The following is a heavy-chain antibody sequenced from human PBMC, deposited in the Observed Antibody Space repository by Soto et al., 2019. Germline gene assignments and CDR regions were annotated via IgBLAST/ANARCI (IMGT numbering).Heavy chain of an antibody. V-gene: IGHV3-49*03. Sequence: GGSLRLSCTASGFTFGDYAMSWFRQAPGKGLEWVGFIRSKAYGGTTEYAASVKGRFTISRDDSKSIAYLQMNSLKTEDTAVYYCTRDRFGYCSSTSCYAITRRDYYYYMDVWGKGTTVTVSS. CDR3: TRDRFGYCSSTSCYAITRRDYYYYMDV. J-gene: IGHJ6*03. CDR1: GFTFGDYA. D-gene: IGHD2-2*01. CDR2: IRSKAYGGTT.